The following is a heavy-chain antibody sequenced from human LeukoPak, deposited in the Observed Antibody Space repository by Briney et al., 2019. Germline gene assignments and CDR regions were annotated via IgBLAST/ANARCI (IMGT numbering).Heavy chain of an antibody. D-gene: IGHD3-22*01. V-gene: IGHV4-59*01. J-gene: IGHJ4*02. CDR2: IYYSGST. Sequence: PSETLSLTCTVSGGSISSYYWSWIRQPPGKGLEWIGYIYYSGSTNYNPSLKSRVTISVDTSKNQFSLKLSSVTAADTAVYYCARDDSSGFGYWGQGTLVTVSS. CDR3: ARDDSSGFGY. CDR1: GGSISSYY.